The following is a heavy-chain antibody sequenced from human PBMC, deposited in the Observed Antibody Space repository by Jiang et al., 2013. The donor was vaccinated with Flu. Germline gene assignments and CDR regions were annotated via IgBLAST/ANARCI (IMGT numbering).Heavy chain of an antibody. CDR2: IDWDDDK. V-gene: IGHV2-70*13. J-gene: IGHJ4*02. Sequence: KPTQTLTLTCTFSGFSLTTTGMCVSWIRQPPGKALEWLALIDWDDDKYYSTSLKTRLTISRDTSKNQVVLTMTNMDPVDTATFYCARMPSSGSFDRDYFDYWGQGTLVTVSS. CDR1: GFSLTTTGMC. D-gene: IGHD6-25*01. CDR3: ARMPSSGSFDRDYFDY.